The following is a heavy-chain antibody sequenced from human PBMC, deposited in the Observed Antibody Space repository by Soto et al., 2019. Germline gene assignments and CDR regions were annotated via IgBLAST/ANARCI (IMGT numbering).Heavy chain of an antibody. D-gene: IGHD1-26*01. CDR3: ARDRWERGSRLLSDAFDI. J-gene: IGHJ3*02. V-gene: IGHV3-30-3*01. CDR2: ISYDGSNK. CDR1: GFTFSSYA. Sequence: GGSLRLSCAASGFTFSSYAMHWVRQAPGKGLEWVAVISYDGSNKYYADSVKGRFTISRDNSKNTLYLQMNSLRAEDTAVYYCARDRWERGSRLLSDAFDIWGQGTMVTVSS.